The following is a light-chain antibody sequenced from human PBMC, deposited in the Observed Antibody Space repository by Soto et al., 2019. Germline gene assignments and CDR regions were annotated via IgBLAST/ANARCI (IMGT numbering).Light chain of an antibody. CDR1: SSNIGAGYD. J-gene: IGLJ2*01. CDR3: QSYDSSLFVV. CDR2: ANI. Sequence: QSVLTQPPSVSGAPGQRVTISCTGSSSNIGAGYDVHWYRQLPGTAPKLLIYANIHRPSGVPDRFSGSKSGASASLAITGLQAEDEAEYHCQSYDSSLFVVFGGGTKLTVL. V-gene: IGLV1-40*01.